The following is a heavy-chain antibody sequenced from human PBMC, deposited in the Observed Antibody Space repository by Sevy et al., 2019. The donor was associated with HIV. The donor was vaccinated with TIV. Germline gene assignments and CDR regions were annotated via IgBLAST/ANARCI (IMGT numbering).Heavy chain of an antibody. Sequence: GGSLRLSCAASGFTFSSYSMNWVRQAPGKGLEWVSYISSSSSTIYYADSVKGQFTISRDNAKNSLYLQMNSLRDEDTAVYYCARDGSVLRYFDWLLSGPYDYWGQGTLVTVSS. V-gene: IGHV3-48*02. D-gene: IGHD3-9*01. CDR3: ARDGSVLRYFDWLLSGPYDY. CDR1: GFTFSSYS. CDR2: ISSSSSTI. J-gene: IGHJ4*02.